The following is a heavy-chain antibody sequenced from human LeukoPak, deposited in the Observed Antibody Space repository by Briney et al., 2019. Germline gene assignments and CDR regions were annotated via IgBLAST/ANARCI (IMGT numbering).Heavy chain of an antibody. CDR1: GYSISSGYY. CDR3: AREVYMDV. V-gene: IGHV4-38-2*02. CDR2: IYHSGST. Sequence: SETLSLTCTVSGYSISSGYYWGWIRQPPGKGLEWIGSIYHSGSTYYNPSLKSRVTTSVDTSKNQFSLKLSSVTAADTAVYYCAREVYMDVWGKGTTVTVSS. J-gene: IGHJ6*03.